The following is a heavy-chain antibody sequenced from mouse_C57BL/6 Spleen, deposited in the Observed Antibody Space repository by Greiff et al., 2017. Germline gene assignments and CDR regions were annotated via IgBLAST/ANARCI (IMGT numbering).Heavy chain of an antibody. CDR2: INPNYGTT. CDR3: ARPYYYGSATGAMDY. CDR1: GYSFTDYN. D-gene: IGHD1-1*01. Sequence: VQLQQSGPELVKPGASVKISCKASGYSFTDYNMNWVKQSNGKSLEWIGVINPNYGTTSYNQKFKGKATLTVDQSSSTAYMQLNSLTSEDSAVXYCARPYYYGSATGAMDYWGQGTSVTVSS. J-gene: IGHJ4*01. V-gene: IGHV1-39*01.